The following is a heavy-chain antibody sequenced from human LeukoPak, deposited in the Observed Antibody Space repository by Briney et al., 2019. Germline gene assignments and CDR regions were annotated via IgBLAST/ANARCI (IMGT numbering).Heavy chain of an antibody. J-gene: IGHJ1*01. CDR1: GGSISSSSYY. V-gene: IGHV4-39*01. CDR3: ARHLAEYFQH. CDR2: IYYSGST. Sequence: SETLSLTCTVSGGSISSSSYYWGWIRQPPGKGLEWIGSIYYSGSTYYNPSLKSRVTISVDTSKNQFSLELSSVTAADTAVYYCARHLAEYFQHWGQGTLVTVSS.